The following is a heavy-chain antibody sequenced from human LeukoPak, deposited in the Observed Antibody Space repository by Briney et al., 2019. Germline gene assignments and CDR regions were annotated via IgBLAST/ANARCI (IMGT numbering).Heavy chain of an antibody. J-gene: IGHJ4*02. Sequence: GSSVKVSCKASGGTFISYAISWVRQAHGQGLEWMGGIIPIFGTANYAQKFQGRVTITADESTSTAYMELSSLRSEDTAVYYCARDAVDTAMVGWGQGTLVTVSS. CDR3: ARDAVDTAMVG. CDR2: IIPIFGTA. CDR1: GGTFISYA. V-gene: IGHV1-69*01. D-gene: IGHD5-18*01.